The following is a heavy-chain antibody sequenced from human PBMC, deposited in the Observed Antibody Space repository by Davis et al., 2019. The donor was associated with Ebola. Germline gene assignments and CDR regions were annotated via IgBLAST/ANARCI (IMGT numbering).Heavy chain of an antibody. CDR1: GYTFTSYA. J-gene: IGHJ5*02. CDR2: INAGNGNT. D-gene: IGHD6-13*01. CDR3: ARGGSSWFLGNWFDP. V-gene: IGHV1-3*01. Sequence: ASVTVSCKASGYTFTSYAMHWVRQAPGQRLEWMGWINAGNGNTKYSQKFQGRVTITRDTSASTAYMELSSLRSEDTAVYYCARGGSSWFLGNWFDPWGQGTLVTVSS.